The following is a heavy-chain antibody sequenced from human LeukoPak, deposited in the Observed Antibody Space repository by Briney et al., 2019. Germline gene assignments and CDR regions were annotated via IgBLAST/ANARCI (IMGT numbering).Heavy chain of an antibody. CDR3: AKDDAWGRYKD. CDR1: GFTFSFYG. Sequence: GGSLRLSCAASGFTFSFYGMHWVRQAPGKGLEWVAFIQNDGSDKWFADSVKGRFTISRDNSKNTVSLQMNSLRGDDTAVYYCAKDDAWGRYKDWGQGTLVTVSS. D-gene: IGHD3-16*01. J-gene: IGHJ1*01. CDR2: IQNDGSDK. V-gene: IGHV3-30*02.